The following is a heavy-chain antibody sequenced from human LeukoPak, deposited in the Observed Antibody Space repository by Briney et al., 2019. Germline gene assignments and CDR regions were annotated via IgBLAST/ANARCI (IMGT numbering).Heavy chain of an antibody. CDR2: IYYSGST. Sequence: PSETLSLTCAVSGYSISSSNWWGWIRQPPGKGLEWIGYIYYSGSTYYNPSLKSRVTMSVDTSKNQFSLKLSSVTAVDTAVYYCATDRSVTMVVDYWGQGTLVTVSS. D-gene: IGHD3-10*01. V-gene: IGHV4-28*03. J-gene: IGHJ4*02. CDR3: ATDRSVTMVVDY. CDR1: GYSISSSNW.